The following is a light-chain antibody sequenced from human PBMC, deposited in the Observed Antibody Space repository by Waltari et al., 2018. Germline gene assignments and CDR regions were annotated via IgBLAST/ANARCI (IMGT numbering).Light chain of an antibody. Sequence: DIVMTQSQDSLAVSLGERATINCKSSQSVLYSSNNKNYLTWYQQKPGQPPKLLIYWASTRESGVPDRFSASGSGTDFTLTISSLQAEDVAVYYCQQYYSNPRTFGQGTKVEIK. J-gene: IGKJ1*01. V-gene: IGKV4-1*01. CDR1: QSVLYSSNNKNY. CDR2: WAS. CDR3: QQYYSNPRT.